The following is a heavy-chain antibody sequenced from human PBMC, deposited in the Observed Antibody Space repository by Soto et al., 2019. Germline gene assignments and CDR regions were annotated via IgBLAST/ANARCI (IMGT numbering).Heavy chain of an antibody. CDR1: GYTFTSYG. D-gene: IGHD3-3*01. Sequence: QVQLVQSGAEVKKPGASVKVSCKASGYTFTSYGISWVRQAPGQGLEWMGWISAYNGNTNYAQKLQGRVTMTTDTSKSTAYMELRRLRSDDTAVYYCARVKKGEAPYDCWSGYYWDYYYYMDVWGKGTTVTVSS. J-gene: IGHJ6*03. CDR2: ISAYNGNT. CDR3: ARVKKGEAPYDCWSGYYWDYYYYMDV. V-gene: IGHV1-18*01.